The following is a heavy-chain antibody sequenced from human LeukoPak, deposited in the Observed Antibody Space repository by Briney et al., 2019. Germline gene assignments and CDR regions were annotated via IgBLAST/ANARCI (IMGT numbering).Heavy chain of an antibody. Sequence: SETLSLTCTVSGGSISSYYWSWIRQPPGKGLEWIGYIYYSGSTNYNPSLKSRVTISVDTSKNQFSLKLSSVTAADTAVYYCARRDCSGGSCYNVYWGQGTLVTVSS. CDR1: GGSISSYY. J-gene: IGHJ4*02. CDR2: IYYSGST. V-gene: IGHV4-59*08. CDR3: ARRDCSGGSCYNVY. D-gene: IGHD2-15*01.